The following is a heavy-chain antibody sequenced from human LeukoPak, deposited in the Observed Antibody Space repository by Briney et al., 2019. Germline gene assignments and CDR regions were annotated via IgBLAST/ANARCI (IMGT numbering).Heavy chain of an antibody. CDR2: IYYSGST. Sequence: PSETLSLTCTVSGGSISSYYWSWIRQPPGKGLEWIGYIYYSGSTNYNPSLKSRVTISVDTSKNQFSLKLSSVTAADTAVYYCASSDGYYDFWSGLHYYYYMDVWGKGTTVTVSS. CDR3: ASSDGYYDFWSGLHYYYYMDV. J-gene: IGHJ6*03. V-gene: IGHV4-59*01. CDR1: GGSISSYY. D-gene: IGHD3-3*01.